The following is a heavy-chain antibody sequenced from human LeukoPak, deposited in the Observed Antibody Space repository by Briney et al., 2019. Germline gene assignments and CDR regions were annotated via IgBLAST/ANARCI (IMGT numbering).Heavy chain of an antibody. CDR1: GFTFSSYA. CDR3: ARPAYYDSSGYPNHFDY. J-gene: IGHJ4*02. CDR2: ISYDGSNK. D-gene: IGHD3-22*01. Sequence: GGSLRLPCAASGFTFSSYAMHWVRQAPGKGLEWVAVISYDGSNKYYADSVKGRFTISRDNSKNTLYLQMNSLRAEDTAVYYCARPAYYDSSGYPNHFDYWGQGTLVTVSS. V-gene: IGHV3-30-3*01.